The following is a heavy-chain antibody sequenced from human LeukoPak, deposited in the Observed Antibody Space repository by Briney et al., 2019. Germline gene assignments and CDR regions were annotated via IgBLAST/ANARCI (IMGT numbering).Heavy chain of an antibody. V-gene: IGHV3-43*02. D-gene: IGHD6-25*01. Sequence: GGSLRLSCAASGFTFDDYAMHWVRQAPGKGLEWVSLISGDGGSAYYADSVKGRFTVSRDISKNMLYLQMSSLRAEDTAVYYCLLAARDYWGQGTLVTVSS. CDR1: GFTFDDYA. J-gene: IGHJ4*02. CDR3: LLAARDY. CDR2: ISGDGGSA.